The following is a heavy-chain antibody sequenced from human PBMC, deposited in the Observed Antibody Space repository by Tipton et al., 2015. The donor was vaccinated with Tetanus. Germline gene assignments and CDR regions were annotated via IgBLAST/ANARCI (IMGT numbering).Heavy chain of an antibody. CDR1: GFTFRSYA. J-gene: IGHJ4*02. CDR2: ISDNGATT. CDR3: VKAVHGGCSWTQEF. Sequence: XLRLSCSASGFTFRSYAMHWVRQAPGMGLEFVSLISDNGATTDYADSVKGRFTISRDNSHNTLYLQMSGLSPEDTALYYFVKAVHGGCSWTQEFWGQGILVSVAS. D-gene: IGHD2-15*01. V-gene: IGHV3-64D*08.